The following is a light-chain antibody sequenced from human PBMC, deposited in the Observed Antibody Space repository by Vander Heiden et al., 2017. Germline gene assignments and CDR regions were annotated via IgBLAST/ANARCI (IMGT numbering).Light chain of an antibody. CDR3: QHLNGYPLT. J-gene: IGKJ4*01. V-gene: IGKV1-9*01. Sequence: ILLIQSLSSLSVSVGDCFTTTCRASQGLNSHLAWYQQKPGKAPKLLIYEASTLQNGVPSRFSGSGSGTDFTLTIGSLQPEDFATYYCQHLNGYPLTFGGGTRVEI. CDR1: QGLNSH. CDR2: EAS.